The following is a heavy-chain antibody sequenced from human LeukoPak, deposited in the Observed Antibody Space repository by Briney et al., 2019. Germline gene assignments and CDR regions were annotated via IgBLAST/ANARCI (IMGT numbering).Heavy chain of an antibody. J-gene: IGHJ6*02. V-gene: IGHV3-30-3*01. CDR2: ISYDGSNK. Sequence: GGSLRLSCADSGFTFSRYAMHWVRQAPGKGLEWVAIISYDGSNKYYGDSVKGRFTISRDNSKNTLYLQMNSLRAEDAAVYYCARCRGEWNYCHYGMDVWGQGTTVTVSS. CDR3: ARCRGEWNYCHYGMDV. D-gene: IGHD2-15*01. CDR1: GFTFSRYA.